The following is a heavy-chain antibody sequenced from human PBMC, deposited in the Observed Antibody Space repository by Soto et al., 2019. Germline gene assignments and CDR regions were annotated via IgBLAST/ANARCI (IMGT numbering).Heavy chain of an antibody. CDR3: ARHHYDSSGGVFSWFDP. Sequence: QVQLQESGPGLVKPSQSLSLTCIVSGGFTSSGGYSWSWIRQDPGKGLEWIGYIFYTGSTYYNPSLKSRVIISVDTSKNQFSLKLSSVTAADTAVYYCARHHYDSSGGVFSWFDPWGQGIQVTVSS. CDR2: IFYTGST. J-gene: IGHJ5*02. V-gene: IGHV4-31*03. CDR1: GGFTSSGGYS. D-gene: IGHD3-22*01.